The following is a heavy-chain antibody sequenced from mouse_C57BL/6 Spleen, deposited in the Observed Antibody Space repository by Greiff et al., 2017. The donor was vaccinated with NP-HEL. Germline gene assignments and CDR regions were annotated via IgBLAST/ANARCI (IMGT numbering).Heavy chain of an antibody. Sequence: EVKLMESGGGLVKPGGSLKLSCAASGFTFSSYAMSWVRQTPEKRLEWVATISDGGSYTYYPDNVKGRFTISRDNAKNNLYLQMSHLKSEDTAMYYCARDRDYYGSDAMDYWGQGTSVTVSS. CDR3: ARDRDYYGSDAMDY. CDR2: ISDGGSYT. V-gene: IGHV5-4*01. CDR1: GFTFSSYA. J-gene: IGHJ4*01. D-gene: IGHD1-1*01.